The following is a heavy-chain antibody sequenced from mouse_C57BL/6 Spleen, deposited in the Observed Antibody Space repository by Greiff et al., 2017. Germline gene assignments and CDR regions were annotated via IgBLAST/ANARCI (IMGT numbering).Heavy chain of an antibody. J-gene: IGHJ2*01. V-gene: IGHV1-55*01. CDR2: TYPGSGST. Sequence: QVQLQQPGAELVKPGASVTLFCKASGYTFTSYWTTWVKQRPGQGLEWIGDTYPGSGSTNYTEKFKSKATLTVDTSSSTAYMQLSSQTSEDSAVYYCARGDTGMNYWGQGTTLTVSS. CDR1: GYTFTSYW. CDR3: ARGDTGMNY. D-gene: IGHD4-1*01.